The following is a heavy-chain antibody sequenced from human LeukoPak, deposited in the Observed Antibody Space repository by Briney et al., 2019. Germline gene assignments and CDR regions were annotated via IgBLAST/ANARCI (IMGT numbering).Heavy chain of an antibody. J-gene: IGHJ4*02. Sequence: ASVKVSCKASGYTFTGYNMQWVRQAPGQGLEWMGWINPNSGGTNFAQKFQGWVTMTRDTSISTAYMELSRLRSDDTAVYYCARVGLYSSSWYGYYFDYWGQGTLVTVSS. CDR1: GYTFTGYN. D-gene: IGHD6-13*01. CDR2: INPNSGGT. V-gene: IGHV1-2*04. CDR3: ARVGLYSSSWYGYYFDY.